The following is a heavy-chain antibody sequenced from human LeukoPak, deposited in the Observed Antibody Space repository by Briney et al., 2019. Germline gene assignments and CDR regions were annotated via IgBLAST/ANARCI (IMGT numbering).Heavy chain of an antibody. CDR3: AGVMTMVRGVYYYYMDV. D-gene: IGHD3-10*01. V-gene: IGHV4-59*01. J-gene: IGHJ6*03. CDR1: GGSISSYY. Sequence: PSETLSLTCAVSGGSISSYYWSWIRQPPGKGLEWIGYIYYSGSTNYNPSLKSRVTISVDTSKNQFSLKLSSVTAADTAVYYCAGVMTMVRGVYYYYMDVWGKGTTVTISS. CDR2: IYYSGST.